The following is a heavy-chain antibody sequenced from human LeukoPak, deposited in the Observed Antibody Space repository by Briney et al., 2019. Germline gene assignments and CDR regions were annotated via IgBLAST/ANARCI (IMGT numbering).Heavy chain of an antibody. CDR2: TYYRSKWYN. V-gene: IGHV6-1*01. D-gene: IGHD2-2*01. CDR3: ARDKYCSSTSCSENWFDP. J-gene: IGHJ5*02. CDR1: GDSVSTSSAG. Sequence: SQTLSLTCALSGDSVSTSSAGWNWIRQSPSRGLEWLGRTYYRSKWYNDFAVSVKSRISINSDTSKNQFSLQLKSVTAEDTAVYYCARDKYCSSTSCSENWFDPWGQGTLVTVSS.